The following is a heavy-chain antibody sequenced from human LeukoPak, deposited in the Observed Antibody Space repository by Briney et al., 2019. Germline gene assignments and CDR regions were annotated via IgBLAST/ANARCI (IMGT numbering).Heavy chain of an antibody. V-gene: IGHV3-23*01. D-gene: IGHD3-16*02. CDR3: ARDNSVGDIAWWFDP. CDR1: GFTFTRYA. Sequence: GGSLRLSCAASGFTFTRYAMSWVRQAPGKGLEWVSAISGSGGSTYYADSVKGRFTISRDNSKNTLFLQMNSLRVEDTAVYYCARDNSVGDIAWWFDPWGQGTLVTVSS. CDR2: ISGSGGST. J-gene: IGHJ5*02.